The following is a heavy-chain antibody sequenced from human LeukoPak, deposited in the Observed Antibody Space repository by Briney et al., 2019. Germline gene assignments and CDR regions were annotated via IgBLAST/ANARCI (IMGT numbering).Heavy chain of an antibody. Sequence: GGSLRLSCAASGFTFSSYAMTWVRQAPGKGLEWVSVIYSGGSTYYADSVKGRFTISRDNSKNTLYLQMNSLRAEDTAVYYCARDRYSSNWGQGTLVTVSS. J-gene: IGHJ4*02. CDR1: GFTFSSYA. CDR2: IYSGGST. CDR3: ARDRYSSN. D-gene: IGHD6-13*01. V-gene: IGHV3-66*01.